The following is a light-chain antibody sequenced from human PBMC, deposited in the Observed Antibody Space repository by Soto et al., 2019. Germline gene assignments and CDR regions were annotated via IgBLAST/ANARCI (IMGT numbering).Light chain of an antibody. CDR2: DAS. J-gene: IGKJ1*01. CDR3: QQYHSYWT. V-gene: IGKV1-5*01. Sequence: DIQMTQSPSSLSASVGDRVTITCRASQNIRSRLAWFQQKPGKAPKLLIYDASSLESGVPQRLSGSGSGTEFTLTISSMKTDDFSTYYCQQYHSYWTFGQGTKVDIK. CDR1: QNIRSR.